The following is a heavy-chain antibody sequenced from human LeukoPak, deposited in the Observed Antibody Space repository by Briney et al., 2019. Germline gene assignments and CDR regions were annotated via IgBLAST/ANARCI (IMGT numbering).Heavy chain of an antibody. CDR3: ARRVGYYGSGNYFYYMDV. CDR2: ISSNGGST. Sequence: PGGSLRLSCTPSGFIFSSYAMQWVRQAPGMGLEHVSAISSNGGSTNYANFVKGRFTISRDNSKNTLHLQMGSLRPEDMAVYYCARRVGYYGSGNYFYYMDVGGKGTTVTVS. CDR1: GFIFSSYA. D-gene: IGHD3-10*01. V-gene: IGHV3-64*01. J-gene: IGHJ6*03.